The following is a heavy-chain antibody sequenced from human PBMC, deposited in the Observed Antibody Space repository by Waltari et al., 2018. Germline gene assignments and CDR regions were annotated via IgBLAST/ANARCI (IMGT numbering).Heavy chain of an antibody. V-gene: IGHV4-4*07. D-gene: IGHD6-19*01. CDR1: GASISSHY. CDR3: ARNWYSSGWYWFDP. CDR2: IYISGST. J-gene: IGHJ5*02. Sequence: QVQLQESGPGLVKPSETLSLTCTVSGASISSHYWSWIRQPAGKGLEWIGRIYISGSTNYNPSLQSRVPMSVDTSKNQFSLKLSSVTAADTAVYYCARNWYSSGWYWFDPWGQGTVVTVSS.